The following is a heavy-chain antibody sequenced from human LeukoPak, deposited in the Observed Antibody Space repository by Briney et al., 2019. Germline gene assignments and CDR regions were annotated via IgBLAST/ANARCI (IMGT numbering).Heavy chain of an antibody. Sequence: ASVKVSCKASGGTFSSYAISWVRQATGQGLEWMGGIIPIFGTVNYAQKFQGRVTVTADESTSTAYMELSSLRSEDTAVYYCARDRDDSSGKFDYWGQGTLVTVSS. J-gene: IGHJ4*02. CDR1: GGTFSSYA. CDR2: IIPIFGTV. V-gene: IGHV1-69*13. D-gene: IGHD6-19*01. CDR3: ARDRDDSSGKFDY.